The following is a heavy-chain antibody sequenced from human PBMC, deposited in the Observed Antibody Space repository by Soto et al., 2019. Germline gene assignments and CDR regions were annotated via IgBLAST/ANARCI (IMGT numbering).Heavy chain of an antibody. J-gene: IGHJ3*02. CDR3: AHSPSHFSPTGFDI. CDR2: IYWDDEK. D-gene: IGHD3-9*01. V-gene: IGHV2-5*02. CDR1: GFSLSTTGVG. Sequence: QITLKESGPTLVKPTQTLTLTCTFSGFSLSTTGVGVGWIRQPPGKALEWLALIYWDDEKRYSPSLKSRLTITKDTSKNQVVLTMTNMAPVEPATYYCAHSPSHFSPTGFDIWGQGTMVTVSS.